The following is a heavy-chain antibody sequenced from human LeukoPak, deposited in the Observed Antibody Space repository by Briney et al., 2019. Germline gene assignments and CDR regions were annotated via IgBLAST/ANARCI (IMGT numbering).Heavy chain of an antibody. Sequence: PSQTLSLTCTVSGGSLSSGSDYWSWLRQSAGKGLEWIGRIYASGSTNYNPSLKSRVTISVDTSKNQFSLKLSSVTAADTAVYYCARSARQWLEHYFDYWGQGTLVTVSS. CDR2: IYASGST. CDR1: GGSLSSGSDY. V-gene: IGHV4-61*02. CDR3: ARSARQWLEHYFDY. J-gene: IGHJ4*02. D-gene: IGHD6-19*01.